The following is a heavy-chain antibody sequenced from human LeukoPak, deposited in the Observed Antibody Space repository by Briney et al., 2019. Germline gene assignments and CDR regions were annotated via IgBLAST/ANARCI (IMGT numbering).Heavy chain of an antibody. CDR1: GFTFSSYW. V-gene: IGHV3-7*01. J-gene: IGHJ5*02. CDR3: AREGCSGGSCYHNWFDP. Sequence: GGSLRLSCAASGFTFSSYWVSWVPQAPGKGLEWVANINQDGSEKYYVDSVKGRFTISRDNAKNSLYLQMNSLRAEDTAVYYCAREGCSGGSCYHNWFDPWGQGTLVTVSS. D-gene: IGHD2-15*01. CDR2: INQDGSEK.